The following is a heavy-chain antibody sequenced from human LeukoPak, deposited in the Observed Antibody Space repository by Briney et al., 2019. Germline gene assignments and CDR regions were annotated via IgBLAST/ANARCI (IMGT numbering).Heavy chain of an antibody. CDR2: ISAYNGNT. Sequence: ASVKVSCKASGYTFTSYGINWVRQAPGQGLEWMGWISAYNGNTNYAQKLQGRVTMTTDTSTSTAYMELRSLRSDDTAVYYCANMYYYDSSGYYQGYWGQGTLVTVSS. CDR3: ANMYYYDSSGYYQGY. V-gene: IGHV1-18*01. CDR1: GYTFTSYG. D-gene: IGHD3-22*01. J-gene: IGHJ4*02.